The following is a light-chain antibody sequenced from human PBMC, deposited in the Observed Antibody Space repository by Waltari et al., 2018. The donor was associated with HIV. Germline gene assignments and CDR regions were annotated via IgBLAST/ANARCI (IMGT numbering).Light chain of an antibody. CDR3: QSAASSGTYWV. J-gene: IGLJ3*02. CDR1: ALPKKF. V-gene: IGLV3-25*03. Sequence: SYELTQPPSVSVSPGQTARITCSGDALPKKFADWYQQKPGQAPVLVIYKDSERPSGIPERFSGSSSGTTVTLTISGVQAEDEADYYCQSAASSGTYWVFGGGTKLTVL. CDR2: KDS.